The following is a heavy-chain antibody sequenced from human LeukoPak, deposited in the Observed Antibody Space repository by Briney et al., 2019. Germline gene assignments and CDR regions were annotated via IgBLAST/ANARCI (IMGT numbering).Heavy chain of an antibody. D-gene: IGHD3-22*01. CDR2: ISSSGSTI. CDR3: ARGRTYYYDSNL. CDR1: GFTFSSYE. V-gene: IGHV3-48*03. Sequence: GGSLRLSCAASGFTFSSYEMNWVRQAPGKGLEWVSYISSSGSTIYYADSVKGRFTISRDNAKNSLYLQMNSLRAEDTAVYYCARGRTYYYDSNLWGQGTLVTVSS. J-gene: IGHJ5*02.